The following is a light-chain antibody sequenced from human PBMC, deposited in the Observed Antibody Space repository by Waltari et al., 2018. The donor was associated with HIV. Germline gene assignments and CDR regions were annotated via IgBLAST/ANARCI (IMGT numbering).Light chain of an antibody. CDR3: QVWDSGSDHV. CDR1: NIGNRD. CDR2: DDD. J-gene: IGLJ1*01. V-gene: IGLV3-21*04. Sequence: SYVLTQPSSISVAPGKTAKITCVGNNIGNRDVHWYQQKPGQAPILVIFDDDHRSSVIAELFSGSNSDNTAALTINRVEVGDEADYCCQVWDSGSDHVFGSATTVTVL.